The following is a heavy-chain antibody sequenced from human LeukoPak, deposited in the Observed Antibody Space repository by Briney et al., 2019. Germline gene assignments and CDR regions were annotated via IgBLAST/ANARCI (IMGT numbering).Heavy chain of an antibody. V-gene: IGHV1-18*01. D-gene: IGHD3-3*01. CDR2: ISAYNGNT. CDR3: ARLSKYDFWSGYSYYFDY. CDR1: GYTFTSYG. Sequence: ASVKVSCKAFGYTFTSYGISWVRQAPGQGLEWMGWISAYNGNTNYAQKLQGRVTMATDTSTSTAYMELRSLRSDDTAVYYCARLSKYDFWSGYSYYFDYWGQGTLVTVSS. J-gene: IGHJ4*02.